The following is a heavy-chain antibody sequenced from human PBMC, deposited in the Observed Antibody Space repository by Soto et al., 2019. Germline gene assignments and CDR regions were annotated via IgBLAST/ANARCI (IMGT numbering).Heavy chain of an antibody. CDR1: GCSISRYY. V-gene: IGHV4-59*01. CDR2: IYYSGST. J-gene: IGHJ3*02. Sequence: PSETLSLTCTVSGCSISRYYWSWIRQPPGKGLEWIGYIYYSGSTNYNPSLKSRVTISVDTSKNQFSLKLSSVTAADTAAYYCARDGVYDTVTVNRTFDIWGQGTMVTVSS. D-gene: IGHD3-9*01. CDR3: ARDGVYDTVTVNRTFDI.